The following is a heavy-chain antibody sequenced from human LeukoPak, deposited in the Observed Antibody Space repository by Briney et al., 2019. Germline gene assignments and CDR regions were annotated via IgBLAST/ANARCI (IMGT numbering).Heavy chain of an antibody. J-gene: IGHJ4*02. Sequence: GGSLRLSCAASGFTFSSEWMHWVRQAPGRGLVWISHIDGNGRTTNYGDSVRGRFTVSRDNSKNTLYLQMNSLRAEDTAVYYCWAAFISSWYVQDYWGQGTLVTVSS. CDR1: GFTFSSEW. V-gene: IGHV3-74*01. D-gene: IGHD6-13*01. CDR2: IDGNGRTT. CDR3: WAAFISSWYVQDY.